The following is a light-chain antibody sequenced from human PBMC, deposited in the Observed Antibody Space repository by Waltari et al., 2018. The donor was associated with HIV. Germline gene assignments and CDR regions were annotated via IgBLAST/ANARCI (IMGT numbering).Light chain of an antibody. CDR2: SNK. CDR3: AAWDDSLNGVL. J-gene: IGLJ2*01. V-gene: IGLV1-44*01. CDR1: RSNIGTNT. Sequence: QSVLTQPPSASGTPGQGVTISCSGARSNIGTNTVHWYRQLPGTAPQLLIYSNKVRPSGVPDRFSGSKSGTSASLAISGLQSEDEADYCCAAWDDSLNGVLFGGGTKLTVL.